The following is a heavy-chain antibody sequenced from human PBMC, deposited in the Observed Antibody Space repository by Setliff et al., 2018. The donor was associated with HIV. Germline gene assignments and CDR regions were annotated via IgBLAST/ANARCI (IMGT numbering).Heavy chain of an antibody. Sequence: ASVKVSCKASGYTFTSYGISWVRQAPGQGLEWMGWISAYNGNTNYAQKLQGRVTMTTDTSTSTAYMELRSLRSDDTAVYYCARGRGSYGDYPGEFDPWGQGTLVTAPQ. CDR1: GYTFTSYG. D-gene: IGHD4-17*01. V-gene: IGHV1-18*01. CDR3: ARGRGSYGDYPGEFDP. CDR2: ISAYNGNT. J-gene: IGHJ5*02.